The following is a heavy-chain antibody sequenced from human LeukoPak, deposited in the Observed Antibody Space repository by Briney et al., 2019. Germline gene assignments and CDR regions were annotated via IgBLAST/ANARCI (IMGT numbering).Heavy chain of an antibody. Sequence: GASVKVSCKASGYTFTSYDINWVRQATGQGLEWMGWMNPNSGNTGYAQKFQGRVTMTRNTSISTAYMELSSLRSEDTAVYYCARGSPRNYDFWSGYYYYYGMDVWGQGTTVTVSS. CDR1: GYTFTSYD. CDR3: ARGSPRNYDFWSGYYYYYGMDV. CDR2: MNPNSGNT. D-gene: IGHD3-3*01. V-gene: IGHV1-8*01. J-gene: IGHJ6*02.